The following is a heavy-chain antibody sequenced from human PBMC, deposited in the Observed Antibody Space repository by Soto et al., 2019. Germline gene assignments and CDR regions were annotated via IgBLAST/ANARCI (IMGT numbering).Heavy chain of an antibody. Sequence: PGGSLRLSCAASGFTFSSYAMSWVRQAPGKGLEWVSAISGSGGSTYYADSVKGRFTISRDNSKNTLYLQMNSLKTEDTAVYYCTTLWYYDILTGYYIAYWGQGTLVTVSS. CDR3: TTLWYYDILTGYYIAY. D-gene: IGHD3-9*01. J-gene: IGHJ4*02. CDR1: GFTFSSYA. CDR2: ISGSGGST. V-gene: IGHV3-23*01.